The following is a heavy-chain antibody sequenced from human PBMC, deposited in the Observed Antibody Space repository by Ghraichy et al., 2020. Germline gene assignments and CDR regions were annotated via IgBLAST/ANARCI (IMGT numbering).Heavy chain of an antibody. Sequence: GGSLRLSCVASGFTFSTYWMHWVRQVPGKGPVWVSNLNGDGRTISYADSVKGRFTISRDNAKNTLYLQMNSLRAEDTAVYYCVREPAGAGTADLDFWGQGTLVTVSS. CDR3: VREPAGAGTADLDF. CDR1: GFTFSTYW. J-gene: IGHJ4*02. V-gene: IGHV3-74*01. D-gene: IGHD6-19*01. CDR2: LNGDGRTI.